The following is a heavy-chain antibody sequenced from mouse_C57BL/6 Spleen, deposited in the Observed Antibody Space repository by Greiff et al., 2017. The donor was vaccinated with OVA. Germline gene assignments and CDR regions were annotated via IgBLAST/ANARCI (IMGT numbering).Heavy chain of an antibody. CDR2: ISYDGSN. Sequence: EVKLQESGPGLVKPSQSLSLTCSVTGYSITSGYYWNWIRQFPGNKLEWMGYISYDGSNNYNPSLKNRISITRDTSKNQFFLKLNSVTTEDTATYYCASGLVDYWGQGTTLTVSS. CDR3: ASGLVDY. V-gene: IGHV3-6*01. J-gene: IGHJ2*01. CDR1: GYSITSGYY.